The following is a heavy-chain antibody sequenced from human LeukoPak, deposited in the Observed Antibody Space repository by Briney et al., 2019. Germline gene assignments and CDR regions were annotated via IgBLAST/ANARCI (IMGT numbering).Heavy chain of an antibody. J-gene: IGHJ4*02. V-gene: IGHV4-30-2*01. CDR1: GGSISSGGYS. CDR3: AGGKYSMVRGVIIDYFDY. CDR2: IYHSGRT. D-gene: IGHD3-10*01. Sequence: SETLSRTCAVSGGSISSGGYSSSWIRQPQGKGLKWLGYIYHSGRTYYNPSLQSGVAIFVDRSKNQFSLELSSVTAADTAVYYCAGGKYSMVRGVIIDYFDYWGQGTLVTVSS.